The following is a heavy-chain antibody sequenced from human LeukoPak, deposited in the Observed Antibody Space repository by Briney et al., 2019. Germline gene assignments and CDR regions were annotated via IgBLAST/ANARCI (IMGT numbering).Heavy chain of an antibody. J-gene: IGHJ4*02. CDR1: GFTFSSYG. Sequence: QTGGSLRLSRAASGFTFSSYGMHWVRQAPGKGLEWVAFIRYDGSNKYYADSVKGRFTISRDNSKNTLYLQMNSLRAEDTAVYYCAKDDQGVVGAVYYFDYWGQGTLVTVSS. V-gene: IGHV3-30*02. D-gene: IGHD1-26*01. CDR3: AKDDQGVVGAVYYFDY. CDR2: IRYDGSNK.